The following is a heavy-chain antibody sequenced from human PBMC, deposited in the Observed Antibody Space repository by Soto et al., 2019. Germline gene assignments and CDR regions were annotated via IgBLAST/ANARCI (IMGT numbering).Heavy chain of an antibody. V-gene: IGHV4-39*01. CDR1: GVSISDTSYY. CDR3: ARHGSY. J-gene: IGHJ4*02. Sequence: QLQLQESGPGLVKPSETLSHTCNVSGVSISDTSYYWGWIRQAPGKGLEWIGTIYFSGTTFYNPSLKSRLSISVDTAQNQFSLRLTSVTAADTAVYYCARHGSYWGQGTLVTVSS. CDR2: IYFSGTT.